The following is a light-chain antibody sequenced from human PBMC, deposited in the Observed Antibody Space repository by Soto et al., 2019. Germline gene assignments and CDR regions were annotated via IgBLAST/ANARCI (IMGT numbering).Light chain of an antibody. Sequence: ALQLTQSPSSLSASVGDRVTITCRASQGIRSALAWYQQKPGKAPKFLIYDASSLESGVPSRFSGSGSGTDFTLTIGSLQPEDFATYYCQQFNSYPHTFGPGTKVDIK. CDR1: QGIRSA. CDR3: QQFNSYPHT. CDR2: DAS. J-gene: IGKJ3*01. V-gene: IGKV1-13*02.